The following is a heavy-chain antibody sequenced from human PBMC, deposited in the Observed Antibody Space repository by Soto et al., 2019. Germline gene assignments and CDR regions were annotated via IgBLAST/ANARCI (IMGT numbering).Heavy chain of an antibody. J-gene: IGHJ6*02. D-gene: IGHD3-22*01. CDR3: AKDQRYYYDSSGYYPSYYYYGMDV. CDR1: GFTFSSYA. V-gene: IGHV3-23*01. Sequence: PGGSLRLSCAASGFTFSSYAMSWVRQAPGKGLEWVSAISGSGGSTYYADSVKGRFTISRDNSKNTLYLQMNSLRAEDTAVYYCAKDQRYYYDSSGYYPSYYYYGMDVWGQGTTVTVSS. CDR2: ISGSGGST.